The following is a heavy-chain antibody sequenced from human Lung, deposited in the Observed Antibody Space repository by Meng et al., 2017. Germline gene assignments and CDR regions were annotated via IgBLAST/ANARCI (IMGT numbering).Heavy chain of an antibody. D-gene: IGHD2-15*01. CDR2: IKSKPDGETI. Sequence: EVELVGAGGCLVKPGVSLRLSCEGSGFTFSNAYMTWVRQVPGKRLEWVGRIKSKPDGETIDYAAPVKGRFTISRDDSRNTVYLQMNSLKTEDTAVYYCSGHIDYWGQGTLVTVSS. CDR1: GFTFSNAY. V-gene: IGHV3-15*01. J-gene: IGHJ4*02. CDR3: SGHIDY.